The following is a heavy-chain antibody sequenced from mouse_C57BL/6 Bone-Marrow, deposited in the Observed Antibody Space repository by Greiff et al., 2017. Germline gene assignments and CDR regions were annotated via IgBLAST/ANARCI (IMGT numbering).Heavy chain of an antibody. Sequence: VQLQESGPELVKPGASVKLSCKASGYTFTSYDINWVKQRPGQGLEWIGWIYPRDGSTKYNEKFKGKATLTVATSSSTAYMGLHSLTSEASAVYFCARLEFDGSSGDWYFYVWGTGTTVTVSS. CDR3: ARLEFDGSSGDWYFYV. J-gene: IGHJ1*03. D-gene: IGHD1-1*01. CDR1: GYTFTSYD. CDR2: IYPRDGST. V-gene: IGHV1-85*01.